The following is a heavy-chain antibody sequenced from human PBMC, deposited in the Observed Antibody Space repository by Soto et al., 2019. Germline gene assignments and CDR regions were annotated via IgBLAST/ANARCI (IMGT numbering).Heavy chain of an antibody. D-gene: IGHD5-18*01. Sequence: SVKVSCKASGGTFSSHAIRSVRLAPGQALEWMGGIIPIFGTANYAQKTQGRVTITADESTSTASMELSSLRSEDTAVYYCARASGYSYPKMSHRFDPWGQGSLLTVSS. CDR2: IIPIFGTA. CDR3: ARASGYSYPKMSHRFDP. V-gene: IGHV1-69*13. J-gene: IGHJ5*02. CDR1: GGTFSSHA.